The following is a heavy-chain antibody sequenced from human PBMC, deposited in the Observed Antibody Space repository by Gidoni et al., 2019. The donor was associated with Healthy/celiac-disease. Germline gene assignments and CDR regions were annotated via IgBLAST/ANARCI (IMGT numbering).Heavy chain of an antibody. V-gene: IGHV4-31*03. Sequence: QVQLQESGPGLVKPSQTLSLTCTVSGGSIRSGGYYWRWIRQHPGKGLEWIGYIYYSGSTYYNPSLKSRVTISVDTSKNQFSLKLSSVTAADTAVYYCARDPTAGLVREFGRGYYGMDVWGQGTTVTVSS. CDR3: ARDPTAGLVREFGRGYYGMDV. J-gene: IGHJ6*02. CDR1: GGSIRSGGYY. D-gene: IGHD3-16*01. CDR2: IYYSGST.